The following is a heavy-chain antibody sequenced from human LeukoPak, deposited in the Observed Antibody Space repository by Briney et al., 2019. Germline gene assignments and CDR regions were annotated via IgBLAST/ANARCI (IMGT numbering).Heavy chain of an antibody. J-gene: IGHJ4*02. D-gene: IGHD6-6*01. CDR2: ISGNGGNT. CDR3: AKWVAARPALYFDY. Sequence: GGSLRLSCVASGFIFSTYDMTWVRQAPGKGLEWVTTISGNGGNTYYADSVKGRFTISRDNSKNTLYLQMNSLRAEDTAVYYCAKWVAARPALYFDYWGQGTLVTVSS. V-gene: IGHV3-23*01. CDR1: GFIFSTYD.